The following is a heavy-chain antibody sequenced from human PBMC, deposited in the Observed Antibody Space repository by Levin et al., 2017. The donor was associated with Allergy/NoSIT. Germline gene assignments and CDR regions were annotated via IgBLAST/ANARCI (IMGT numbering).Heavy chain of an antibody. CDR1: GFTFSSYA. CDR3: ARRAGLSKLGMDV. V-gene: IGHV3-30*04. Sequence: PGGSLRLSCAASGFTFSSYAIHWVRQAPGKGLEWVAAISYDGSNKFYADSVKGRFTISRDNLKNTLYLQMNSLRAEDTAVYYCARRAGLSKLGMDVWGQGTTVTVSS. J-gene: IGHJ6*02. CDR2: ISYDGSNK. D-gene: IGHD4-11*01.